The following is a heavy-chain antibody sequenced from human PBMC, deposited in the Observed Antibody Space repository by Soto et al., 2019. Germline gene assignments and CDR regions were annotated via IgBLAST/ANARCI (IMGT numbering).Heavy chain of an antibody. CDR3: AKDSYSDFWKTYYTGAGAFDL. Sequence: QVQLQESGPGLLKPSETLSLTCTVFGASVSSGTYYLSWIRQPPGKGLEWVGHIYYTGATNSNTYLNQRVSIAVDTCKNIFSRQLTSVTAADTAVYFCAKDSYSDFWKTYYTGAGAFDLWGQGTMVTVSP. CDR2: IYYTGAT. V-gene: IGHV4-61*03. D-gene: IGHD3-3*01. CDR1: GASVSSGTYY. J-gene: IGHJ3*01.